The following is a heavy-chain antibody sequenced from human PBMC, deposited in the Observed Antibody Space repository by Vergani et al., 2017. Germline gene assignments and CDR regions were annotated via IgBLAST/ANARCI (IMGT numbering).Heavy chain of an antibody. Sequence: QVQLVESGGGVVQPGRSLRLSCAASGFTFSSYAMHWVRQAPGKGLEWVAVISYDGSNKYYADSVKGRFTISRDNSKNTLYLQMNRLRSEDTAVYYCARDTGYFDYWGQGTLVTVSS. CDR2: ISYDGSNK. CDR1: GFTFSSYA. V-gene: IGHV3-30*01. CDR3: ARDTGYFDY. J-gene: IGHJ4*02. D-gene: IGHD4-17*01.